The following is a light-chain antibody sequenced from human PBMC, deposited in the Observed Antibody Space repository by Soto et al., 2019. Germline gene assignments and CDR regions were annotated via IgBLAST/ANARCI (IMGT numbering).Light chain of an antibody. CDR2: DAS. V-gene: IGKV1-33*01. CDR3: QEYKTWT. CDR1: QNSNND. Sequence: DIQMTQSPSSLSASVGDRVTITCQASQNSNNDLNWYQQKPGRAPKLLIYDASKLEAGVPSRFRGSGSGTEFTLTISSLQPEDFATYHCQEYKTWTFGQGTKVDIK. J-gene: IGKJ1*01.